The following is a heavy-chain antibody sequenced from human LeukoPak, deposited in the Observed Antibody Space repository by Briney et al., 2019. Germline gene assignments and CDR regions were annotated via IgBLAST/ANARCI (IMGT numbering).Heavy chain of an antibody. J-gene: IGHJ6*03. V-gene: IGHV3-30-3*01. CDR2: ISFDGSNT. CDR1: GFTFTGYV. CDR3: ARDLYPYYYYYSMDV. Sequence: PGGSLRLSCAAPGFTFTGYVMHWVRQAPGKGLEWMAAISFDGSNTYCAGSVKGRFTISRDSSKLYLQMNSLRAEDTAVYFCARDLYPYYYYYSMDVWGKGTTVTVSS. D-gene: IGHD5/OR15-5a*01.